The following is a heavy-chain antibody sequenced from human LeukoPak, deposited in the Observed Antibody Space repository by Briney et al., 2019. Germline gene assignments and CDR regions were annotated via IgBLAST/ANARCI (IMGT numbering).Heavy chain of an antibody. CDR2: ISGSGGST. V-gene: IGHV3-23*01. D-gene: IGHD3-9*01. J-gene: IGHJ4*02. CDR1: GFTFSSYG. CDR3: ARDDYDILTGYDY. Sequence: GGSLRLSCAASGFTFSSYGMRWVRQAPGKGLEWVSAISGSGGSTYYADSVKGRFTISRDNSKNTLYLQMNSLRAEDTAVYYCARDDYDILTGYDYWGQGTLVTASS.